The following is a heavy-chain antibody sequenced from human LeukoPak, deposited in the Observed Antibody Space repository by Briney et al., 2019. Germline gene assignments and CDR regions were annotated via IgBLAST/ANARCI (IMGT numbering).Heavy chain of an antibody. CDR1: GGSISSYY. V-gene: IGHV4-59*01. CDR3: AREGYYDSSGYYS. D-gene: IGHD3-22*01. J-gene: IGHJ5*02. Sequence: SETLSLTCTVSGGSISSYYWSWIRQPPGKGLEWIGYIYYSGSTNYNPSLKSRVTISVDTSKNQFSLKLSSVTAADTAVYYCAREGYYDSSGYYSWGQGTLVTVS. CDR2: IYYSGST.